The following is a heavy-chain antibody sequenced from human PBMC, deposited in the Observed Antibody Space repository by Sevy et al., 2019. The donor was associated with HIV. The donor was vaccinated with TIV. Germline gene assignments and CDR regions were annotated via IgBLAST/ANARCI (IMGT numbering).Heavy chain of an antibody. J-gene: IGHJ4*02. D-gene: IGHD7-27*01. CDR3: ARDDHWAFDY. CDR2: ISSSSGNI. Sequence: GGSLRLSCVTSGFSFSSYSMNWVRQAPGKGLEWVSYISSSSGNIRYADSVKGRLTISRDNAKNSLFLHMNSLRAEDTAVYYCARDDHWAFDYWGQGALVTVSS. V-gene: IGHV3-48*01. CDR1: GFSFSSYS.